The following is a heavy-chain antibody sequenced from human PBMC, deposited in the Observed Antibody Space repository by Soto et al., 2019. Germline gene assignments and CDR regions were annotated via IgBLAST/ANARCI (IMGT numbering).Heavy chain of an antibody. D-gene: IGHD2-15*01. Sequence: GGSLRLSCAASGFTFSSYSMNWVRQAPGKGLEWVSSISSSSSYIYYADSVKGRFTISRDNAKNSLYLQMNSLRAEDTAVYYCARVSHGCSGGSCYSVPWFDPWGQGTLVTVSS. CDR3: ARVSHGCSGGSCYSVPWFDP. CDR2: ISSSSSYI. J-gene: IGHJ5*02. V-gene: IGHV3-21*01. CDR1: GFTFSSYS.